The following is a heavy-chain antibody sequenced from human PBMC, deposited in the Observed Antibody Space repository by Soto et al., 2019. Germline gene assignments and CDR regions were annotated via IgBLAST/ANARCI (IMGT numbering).Heavy chain of an antibody. CDR3: ARDSRLALQPPRRAFDI. CDR1: GFTVSSNY. D-gene: IGHD2-15*01. V-gene: IGHV3-53*01. CDR2: IYSGGST. J-gene: IGHJ3*02. Sequence: PGGSLRLSCAASGFTVSSNYMSWVRQAPGKGLEWVSVIYSGGSTYYADSVKGRFTISRDNSKNTLYLQMNSLRAEDTAVYYCARDSRLALQPPRRAFDIWGQGTMVTVSS.